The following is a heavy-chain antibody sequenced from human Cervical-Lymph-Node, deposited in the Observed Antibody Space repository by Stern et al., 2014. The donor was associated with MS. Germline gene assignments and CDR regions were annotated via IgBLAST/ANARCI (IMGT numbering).Heavy chain of an antibody. CDR2: IIPIFGTA. J-gene: IGHJ5*02. D-gene: IGHD3-22*01. CDR3: ARNSYYFDSSGS. CDR1: GGTFSSYA. Sequence: VQLEESGAEVKKPGSSVKVSCKASGGTFSSYAINWVRQAPGQGLEWKGGIIPIFGTANYAQKFQGRVTITADESTSTAYMELSSLRSEDTAVYYCARNSYYFDSSGSWGQGTLVTVSS. V-gene: IGHV1-69*01.